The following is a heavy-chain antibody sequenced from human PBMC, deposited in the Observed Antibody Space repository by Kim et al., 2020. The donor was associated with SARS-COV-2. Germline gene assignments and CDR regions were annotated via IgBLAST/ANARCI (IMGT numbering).Heavy chain of an antibody. J-gene: IGHJ6*01. CDR2: INHSGST. CDR1: GESFSAYY. V-gene: IGHV4-34*01. Sequence: SETLSLTCAVYGESFSAYYWSWIRQPPGKGLEWIGEINHSGSTNYNPSLKSRVTISVDTSKNQFSLKLSSVTAADTAVYYCARIIGIFGVVRTRHWGMDV. CDR3: ARIIGIFGVVRTRHWGMDV. D-gene: IGHD3-3*01.